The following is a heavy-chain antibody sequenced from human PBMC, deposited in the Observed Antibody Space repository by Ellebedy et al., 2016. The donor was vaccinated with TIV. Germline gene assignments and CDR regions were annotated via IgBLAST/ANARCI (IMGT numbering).Heavy chain of an antibody. CDR2: IRGKANNYAT. D-gene: IGHD6-19*01. CDR1: GFTFSGFT. CDR3: TASAGTSSGGFDP. V-gene: IGHV3-73*01. Sequence: PGGSLRLSCAASGFTFSGFTVHWVRQASGGGLEWLGRIRGKANNYATVYAASVKGRFTISRDDSENAAYLQMNSLKTEDTAIYCCTASAGTSSGGFDPWGQGTLVTVSS. J-gene: IGHJ5*02.